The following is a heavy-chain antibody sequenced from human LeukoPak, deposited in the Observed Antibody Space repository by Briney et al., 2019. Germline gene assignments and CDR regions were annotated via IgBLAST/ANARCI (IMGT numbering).Heavy chain of an antibody. J-gene: IGHJ4*02. CDR3: ARGGYSYGPTTIDY. Sequence: PSETLSLTRTVSGGSISSYYWSWIRQPPGKGLEWIGYIYYSGSTNYNSSFKSRVTISIDTSKNQFSLRLSSVTAADTAVYYCARGGYSYGPTTIDYWGQGTLVTVSS. CDR2: IYYSGST. V-gene: IGHV4-59*01. D-gene: IGHD5-18*01. CDR1: GGSISSYY.